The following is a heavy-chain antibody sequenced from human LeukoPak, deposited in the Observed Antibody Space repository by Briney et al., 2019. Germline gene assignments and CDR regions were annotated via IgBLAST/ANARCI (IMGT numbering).Heavy chain of an antibody. Sequence: PSETLSLTCTVSGGSISSSSYYWGWIRQPPGKGLEWIGSIYYSGSTYYHPSLKSRVTISVDKSTNQFSLKLSSVTAADTAVYYCARLIAAAGRSYYYGMDVWGQGTTVTVSS. V-gene: IGHV4-39*07. J-gene: IGHJ6*02. D-gene: IGHD6-13*01. CDR3: ARLIAAAGRSYYYGMDV. CDR2: IYYSGST. CDR1: GGSISSSSYY.